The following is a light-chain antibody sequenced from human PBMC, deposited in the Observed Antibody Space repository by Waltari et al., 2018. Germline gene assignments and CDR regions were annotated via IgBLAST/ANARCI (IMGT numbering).Light chain of an antibody. V-gene: IGKV1-12*01. CDR1: QGISTW. Sequence: DIQMTQSPSSVAASVGDRVTITCRASQGISTWLAWFKQRPGKAPNLLIHSATRLQSGVPSRFSGSASGTDFTLTITSLQPEDFGTYYCQQTDSFPHTFGGGTKVEIK. CDR3: QQTDSFPHT. CDR2: SAT. J-gene: IGKJ4*01.